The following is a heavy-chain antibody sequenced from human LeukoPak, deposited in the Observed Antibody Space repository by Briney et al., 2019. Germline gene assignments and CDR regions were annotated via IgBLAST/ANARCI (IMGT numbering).Heavy chain of an antibody. Sequence: PGGSLRLSCAASGFTFSDYYMSWFRQAPGKGLEWVSYISHNGDTIYYADSVKGRFTVSRDNAKNSLYLQMSSLRADDTALYYCARSQSFLNYYDRSGYYCWGQGTLVTAAS. D-gene: IGHD3-22*01. CDR3: ARSQSFLNYYDRSGYYC. CDR2: ISHNGDTI. V-gene: IGHV3-11*01. J-gene: IGHJ4*02. CDR1: GFTFSDYY.